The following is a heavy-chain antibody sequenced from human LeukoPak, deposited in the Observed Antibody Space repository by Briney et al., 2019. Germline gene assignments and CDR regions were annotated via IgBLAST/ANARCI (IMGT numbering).Heavy chain of an antibody. J-gene: IGHJ5*02. CDR2: ISSSSSYI. Sequence: GALRLSCAASGFTFSSYEMNWVRQAPGKGLEWVSCISSSSSYIYYADSVKGRFTISRDNAKNSLYLQMNSLRAEDTAVYYCARGLNWKYGWFDPWGQGTLVTVSS. CDR1: GFTFSSYE. CDR3: ARGLNWKYGWFDP. D-gene: IGHD1-7*01. V-gene: IGHV3-21*01.